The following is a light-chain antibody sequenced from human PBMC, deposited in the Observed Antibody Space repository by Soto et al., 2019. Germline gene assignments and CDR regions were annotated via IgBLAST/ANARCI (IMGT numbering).Light chain of an antibody. Sequence: IPLTQSPSSLSASVGDRVTITCRASQGFSSYLAWYQQKPGKAPKLLIYAASTLQSGVPSRFSGSGSGTDFTLTISSLQPEDFATYYCQQLNSYPPSLTFGGGTKVEIK. J-gene: IGKJ4*01. CDR2: AAS. CDR3: QQLNSYPPSLT. V-gene: IGKV1-9*01. CDR1: QGFSSY.